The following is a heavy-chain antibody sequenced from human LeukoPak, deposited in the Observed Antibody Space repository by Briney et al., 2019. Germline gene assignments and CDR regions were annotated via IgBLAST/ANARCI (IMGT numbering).Heavy chain of an antibody. D-gene: IGHD6-13*01. V-gene: IGHV1-18*04. CDR3: AREMPAAAGSDAFDI. Sequence: GASVKVSCKASGYTFTGYYMHWVRQAPGEGIQWMGWISPYNDNTKYAQKLQGRVTMTADTSTSTAYMDLRSLRSDDTAVYYCAREMPAAAGSDAFDIWGQGTMVTVSS. J-gene: IGHJ3*02. CDR1: GYTFTGYY. CDR2: ISPYNDNT.